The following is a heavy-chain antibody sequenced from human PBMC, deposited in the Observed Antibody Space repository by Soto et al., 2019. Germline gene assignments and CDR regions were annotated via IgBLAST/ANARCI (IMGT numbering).Heavy chain of an antibody. J-gene: IGHJ4*02. Sequence: SETLSLTCTFSGGSISAYYWSWIRQPPGKGLEWIGHIYYSGSTNYSPSLKSRVSISIDTSKRQFSLNLRSVTAADTAVYYCARVSRYCTNGVCYSFFDYWGQGTLVTVSS. CDR1: GGSISAYY. CDR2: IYYSGST. CDR3: ARVSRYCTNGVCYSFFDY. V-gene: IGHV4-59*01. D-gene: IGHD2-8*01.